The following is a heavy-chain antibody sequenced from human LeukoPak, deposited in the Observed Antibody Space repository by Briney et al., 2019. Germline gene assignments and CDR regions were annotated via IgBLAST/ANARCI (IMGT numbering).Heavy chain of an antibody. CDR1: GFRFSVYW. Sequence: GGSLRLSCASSGFRFSVYWMHWVRQAPAKGRVWVSRINSDGSVTNFADSVKGRFTISTDNAKNTVYLQMNSVTVEDTAVYFCARSSHYTIPFDSWGQGMLVTVSS. V-gene: IGHV3-74*01. CDR2: INSDGSVT. D-gene: IGHD2-2*02. CDR3: ARSSHYTIPFDS. J-gene: IGHJ5*01.